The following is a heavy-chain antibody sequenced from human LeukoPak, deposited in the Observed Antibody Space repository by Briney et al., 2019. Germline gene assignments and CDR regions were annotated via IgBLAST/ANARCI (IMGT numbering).Heavy chain of an antibody. V-gene: IGHV3-21*01. D-gene: IGHD3-10*01. J-gene: IGHJ4*02. CDR3: AKDWGNKFASGSSYLDS. Sequence: GGSLRLSCAASGFTFSSHSMNWVCQAPGKGLEWVSSISGSSSYIYYADSVKGRFTISRDSSKNTLYLQMNGLRPEDTAVYFCAKDWGNKFASGSSYLDSWGQGTLVTVSS. CDR1: GFTFSSHS. CDR2: ISGSSSYI.